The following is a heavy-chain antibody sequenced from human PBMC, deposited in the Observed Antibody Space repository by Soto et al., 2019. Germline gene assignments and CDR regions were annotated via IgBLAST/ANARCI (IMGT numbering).Heavy chain of an antibody. Sequence: SETLSLTCIVSGGSISSYYWSWIRQPPGKGLEWIGYIYYSGSTNYNPSLKSRVTISVDTSKNQFSLKLSSVTAADTAVYYCARQSPYGDYACDYWGQGTLVTV. CDR1: GGSISSYY. J-gene: IGHJ4*02. CDR2: IYYSGST. V-gene: IGHV4-59*08. D-gene: IGHD4-17*01. CDR3: ARQSPYGDYACDY.